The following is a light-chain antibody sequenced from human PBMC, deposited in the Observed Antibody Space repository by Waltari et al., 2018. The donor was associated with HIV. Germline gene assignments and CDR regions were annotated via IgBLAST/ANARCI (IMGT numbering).Light chain of an antibody. CDR1: SSTTRSNY. J-gene: IGLJ2*01. Sequence: QSVLTQPPSASGTPGPRATTSCSGSSSTTRSNYVYWYPPLPGTAPKLLIYRNNQRPSGVPDRFSGSKSGTSASLAISGLRSEDEADYYCAAWDDSLSGLHVVFGGGTKVTVL. CDR2: RNN. CDR3: AAWDDSLSGLHVV. V-gene: IGLV1-47*01.